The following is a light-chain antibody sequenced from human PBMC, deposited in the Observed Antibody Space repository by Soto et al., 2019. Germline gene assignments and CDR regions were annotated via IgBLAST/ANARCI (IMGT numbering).Light chain of an antibody. Sequence: DIQMTQSPSTLSASVGDRVTITCRASQSVTRYLGWYQQKPGKAPNLLIYDVSILQSGVPSRFSGSGSGTEFTLTISSLQADDFATYYCRQYNSYSSWTFGQGTKVDIK. CDR1: QSVTRY. CDR3: RQYNSYSSWT. J-gene: IGKJ1*01. V-gene: IGKV1-5*01. CDR2: DVS.